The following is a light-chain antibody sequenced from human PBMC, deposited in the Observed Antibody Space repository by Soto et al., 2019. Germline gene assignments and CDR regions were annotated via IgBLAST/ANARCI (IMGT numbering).Light chain of an antibody. CDR2: AAS. CDR1: QDIRID. CDR3: LQDYSYPYT. Sequence: AIQMTQSPSSLSASVGDRVTITCRASQDIRIDLGWYQLKPGKAPKLLIYAASNLQSGVPSRFSGSGSGTDFTLTISSLQPEDFATYYCLQDYSYPYTFGQGTKLEIK. J-gene: IGKJ2*01. V-gene: IGKV1-6*01.